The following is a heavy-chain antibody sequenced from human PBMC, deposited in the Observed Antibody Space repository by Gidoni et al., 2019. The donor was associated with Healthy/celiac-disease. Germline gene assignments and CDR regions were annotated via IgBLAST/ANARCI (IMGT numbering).Heavy chain of an antibody. Sequence: EVQLVESGGGWVKLGGSLRLAGAASGFTFSNAWMHWVRQAPVKGLEWVGRITSKTDGGTTAYAAPVKGRFTISRDDSKNTLYLQMNSLKPEDTAVYYCTTGHSSGYPFGYWGQGTLVTVSS. CDR1: GFTFSNAW. D-gene: IGHD3-22*01. CDR3: TTGHSSGYPFGY. CDR2: ITSKTDGGTT. J-gene: IGHJ4*02. V-gene: IGHV3-15*01.